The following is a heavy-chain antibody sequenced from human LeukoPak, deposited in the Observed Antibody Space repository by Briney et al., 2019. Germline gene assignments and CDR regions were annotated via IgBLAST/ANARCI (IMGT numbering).Heavy chain of an antibody. CDR2: IYYSGST. CDR3: ARLRGGQQLVWIYFDY. CDR1: GGSISSYY. Sequence: KPSETLSLTCTVSGGSISSYYWSRIRQPPGKGLEWIGYIYYSGSTNYNPSLKSRVTISVDTSKNQFSLKLSSVTAADTAVYYCARLRGGQQLVWIYFDYWGQGTLVTVSS. D-gene: IGHD6-13*01. J-gene: IGHJ4*02. V-gene: IGHV4-59*01.